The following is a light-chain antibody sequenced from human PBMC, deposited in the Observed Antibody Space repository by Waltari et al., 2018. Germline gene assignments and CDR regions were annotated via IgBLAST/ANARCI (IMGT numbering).Light chain of an antibody. CDR2: DAS. V-gene: IGKV3-15*01. Sequence: ETVMTQSPATLSLSPGERATLSCRASQSATSNLAWYQQKPGKAPSLLIYDASNRAAGVPARFSGIASATEFTLTISSLQSEDFAVYYCQQYNNWPPTIGQGTKVEIK. J-gene: IGKJ1*01. CDR1: QSATSN. CDR3: QQYNNWPPT.